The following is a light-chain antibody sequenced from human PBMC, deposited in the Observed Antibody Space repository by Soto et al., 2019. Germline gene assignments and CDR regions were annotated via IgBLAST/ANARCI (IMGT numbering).Light chain of an antibody. Sequence: IVMTQSPDSLAVSRGERATINCKSSQSVVYSSNNKNYLAWYQQKPGQPPKLLIYWASTRESGVPDRFSGSGSGTDFTLTISSLQAEDVAVYYCQQYYSTHTFGQGTRMEIK. CDR3: QQYYSTHT. J-gene: IGKJ5*01. CDR1: QSVVYSSNNKNY. CDR2: WAS. V-gene: IGKV4-1*01.